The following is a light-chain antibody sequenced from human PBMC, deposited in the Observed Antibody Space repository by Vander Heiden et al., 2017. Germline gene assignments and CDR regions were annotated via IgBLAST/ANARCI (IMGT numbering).Light chain of an antibody. J-gene: IGKJ3*01. V-gene: IGKV1-39*01. Sequence: DIQMTQSPSSLSASVGDRVTITCRTSQNIRMYLNWYQQKPGKAPKLLIYAASELESGVPSRFSASGSGTEFTLTISSLQPEDFPTYYCQQIYTLFTFGLGPKWISN. CDR3: QQIYTLFT. CDR2: AAS. CDR1: QNIRMY.